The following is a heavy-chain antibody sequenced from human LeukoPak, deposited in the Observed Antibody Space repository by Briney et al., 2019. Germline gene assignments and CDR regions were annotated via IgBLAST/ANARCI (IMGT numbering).Heavy chain of an antibody. CDR3: ARALYYYDSSGYLLYYFDY. Sequence: SETLSLTCTVSGGSISSYYWSWIRQPPGKGLEWIGYIYYSGSTNYNPSLKSRVTISVDTSKNQFSLKLSSVTAADTAVYYCARALYYYDSSGYLLYYFDYWGQGTLVTVSS. D-gene: IGHD3-22*01. V-gene: IGHV4-59*01. J-gene: IGHJ4*02. CDR1: GGSISSYY. CDR2: IYYSGST.